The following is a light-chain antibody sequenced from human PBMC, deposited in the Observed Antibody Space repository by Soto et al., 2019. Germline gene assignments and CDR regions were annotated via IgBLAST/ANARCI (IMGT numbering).Light chain of an antibody. Sequence: QAVVTQPPSVSGAPGQRVTISCTGSSSNIGARYDVHWFQQLPGTAPKLLIYSNNNRPSGVPDRFSGSKSGTSASLAITGLQAADEADYYCQSYDNSLSAYVFGTGTKLTVL. CDR2: SNN. J-gene: IGLJ1*01. V-gene: IGLV1-40*01. CDR1: SSNIGARYD. CDR3: QSYDNSLSAYV.